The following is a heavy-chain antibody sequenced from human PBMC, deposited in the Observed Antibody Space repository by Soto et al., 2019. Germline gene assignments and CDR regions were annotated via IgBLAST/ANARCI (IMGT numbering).Heavy chain of an antibody. CDR2: ISGGGDST. J-gene: IGHJ4*02. D-gene: IGHD2-15*01. Sequence: PGGSLRLSCAASGFSFSSYAMTWVRQAPGKGLEWASAISGGGDSTYYADSVKGRFTISRDNSKNTLYLQMNSLRAEDTAVYYCATRSGGSCYHPFDYWGQGTQVTVSS. V-gene: IGHV3-23*01. CDR1: GFSFSSYA. CDR3: ATRSGGSCYHPFDY.